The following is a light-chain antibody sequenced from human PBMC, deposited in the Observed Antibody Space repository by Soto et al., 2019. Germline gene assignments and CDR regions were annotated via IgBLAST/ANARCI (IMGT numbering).Light chain of an antibody. CDR3: QQYYSFPRT. Sequence: VIWMTQSPSYLSASTGAKATIIFRRSQGISSYLAWYQQKPGKAPELLFYAASTLQSGVPSRFSGSGSGTDFTLTISCLQSEDFATYYCQQYYSFPRTFGQGTKVEIK. CDR1: QGISSY. CDR2: AAS. V-gene: IGKV1D-8*01. J-gene: IGKJ1*01.